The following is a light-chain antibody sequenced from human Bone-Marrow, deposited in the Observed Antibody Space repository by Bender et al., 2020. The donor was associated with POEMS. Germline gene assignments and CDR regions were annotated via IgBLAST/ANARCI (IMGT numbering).Light chain of an antibody. CDR2: SSH. CDR1: SSNIGAHA. V-gene: IGLV1-44*01. CDR3: AAWDDSLKRPV. J-gene: IGLJ2*01. Sequence: QFVLTQPPSASGTPGQRVTISCSGGSSNIGAHAVNWYQHLPGTAPKLLIYSSHRRPSEVPDRFSGSKSGTSASLAISGLQSQDEATYFCAAWDDSLKRPVFGGGTKLTVL.